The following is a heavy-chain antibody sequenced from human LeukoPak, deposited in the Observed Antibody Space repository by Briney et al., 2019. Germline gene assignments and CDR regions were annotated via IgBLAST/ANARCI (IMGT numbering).Heavy chain of an antibody. CDR2: VNPKTGGT. CDR1: GYSFTGYH. J-gene: IGHJ3*01. D-gene: IGHD3-3*01. CDR3: AREFSSKLEWLAYVTGDDAFDV. Sequence: ASVKVSCKAFGYSFTGYHLHWVRQAPRQGLEWMGWVNPKTGGTNYARKFQGRVTMTRDTSINTVNMKLSRLTSDDTAVYYCAREFSSKLEWLAYVTGDDAFDVWGQGTMITVS. V-gene: IGHV1-2*02.